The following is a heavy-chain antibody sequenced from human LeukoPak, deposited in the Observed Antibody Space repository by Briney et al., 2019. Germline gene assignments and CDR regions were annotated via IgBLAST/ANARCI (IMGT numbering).Heavy chain of an antibody. CDR1: GGSISSSSYY. J-gene: IGHJ4*02. CDR2: IYYSGST. Sequence: SETLSLACTVSGGSISSSSYYWGWIRQPPGKGLEWIGSIYYSGSTYYNPSLKSRVTISVDTSKNQFSLKLSSVTAADTAVYYCARHRYSTIIAAFDYWGQGTLVTVSS. CDR3: ARHRYSTIIAAFDY. D-gene: IGHD1-1*01. V-gene: IGHV4-39*01.